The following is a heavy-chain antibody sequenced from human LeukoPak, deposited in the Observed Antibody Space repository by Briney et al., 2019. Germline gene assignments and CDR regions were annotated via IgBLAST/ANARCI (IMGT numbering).Heavy chain of an antibody. CDR2: INPNSGGT. D-gene: IGHD6-13*01. Sequence: ASVKVSCKASGYTFTGYYMYWVRQAPGQGLEWMGWINPNSGGTNYAQKFQGRVTMTRDTSISTAYMELSRLRSDDTAVYYCARDKRYSSSWYPDYLGQGTLVTVSS. V-gene: IGHV1-2*02. J-gene: IGHJ4*02. CDR3: ARDKRYSSSWYPDY. CDR1: GYTFTGYY.